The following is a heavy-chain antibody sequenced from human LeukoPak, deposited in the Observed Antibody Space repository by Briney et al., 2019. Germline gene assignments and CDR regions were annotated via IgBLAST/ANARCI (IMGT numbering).Heavy chain of an antibody. Sequence: PGGSLRLSCAASGFTFSSYWMSWVRQAPGKGLEWVANIKQDGSEEVYVDSVRGRFTISRDNAKNSLYLQMNSLRAEDTAVYYYVMDMDVWGQGTTVTVSS. CDR2: IKQDGSEE. J-gene: IGHJ6*02. CDR3: VMDMDV. V-gene: IGHV3-7*05. CDR1: GFTFSSYW.